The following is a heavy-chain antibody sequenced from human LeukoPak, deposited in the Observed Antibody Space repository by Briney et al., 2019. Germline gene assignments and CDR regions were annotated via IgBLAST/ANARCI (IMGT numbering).Heavy chain of an antibody. D-gene: IGHD3-16*02. CDR3: ARVESGLRLGELSLSDY. J-gene: IGHJ4*02. CDR1: GGSISSYF. V-gene: IGHV4-59*01. Sequence: KSSETLSLTCTVSGGSISSYFWSWLRQPPGKGLQWIGYIYYSGSTIYNPSLKSRVTISVDTSKNQFSLKLSSVTAADTAVYYCARVESGLRLGELSLSDYWGQGTLVTVSS. CDR2: IYYSGST.